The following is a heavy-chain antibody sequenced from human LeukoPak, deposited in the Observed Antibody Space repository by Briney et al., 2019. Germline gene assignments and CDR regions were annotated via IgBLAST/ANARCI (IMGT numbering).Heavy chain of an antibody. CDR2: ISSSSSTI. V-gene: IGHV3-48*03. Sequence: GGSLTLSCAASGFTLISYEISWVRQAPGKGLGWGSYISSSSSTIYYADSLKGRFTISRDNAKNSLYLQVNSLRAEDTAVYYCARVTAAGCDYWGQGTLVTVSS. CDR3: ARVTAAGCDY. D-gene: IGHD6-13*01. CDR1: GFTLISYE. J-gene: IGHJ4*02.